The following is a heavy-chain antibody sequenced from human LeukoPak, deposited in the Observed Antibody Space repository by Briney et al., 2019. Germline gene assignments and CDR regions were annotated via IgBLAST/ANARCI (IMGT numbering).Heavy chain of an antibody. V-gene: IGHV4-59*01. CDR2: IYYNGST. D-gene: IGHD3-3*01. CDR1: GGSISSYY. CDR3: ARAYDYWFDP. Sequence: PSETLSLTCTVSGGSISSYYWSWIRQPPGKGLEWIGYIYYNGSTNYNPSLKSRVTISVDTSKNQFSLKLSSVTAADTAVYYCARAYDYWFDPWGQGTLVTVSS. J-gene: IGHJ5*02.